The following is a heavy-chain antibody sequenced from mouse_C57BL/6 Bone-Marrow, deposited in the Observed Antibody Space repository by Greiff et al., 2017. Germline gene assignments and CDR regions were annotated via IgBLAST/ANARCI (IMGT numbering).Heavy chain of an antibody. J-gene: IGHJ1*03. D-gene: IGHD1-1*01. V-gene: IGHV2-5*01. CDR3: AKEGYYGSLWYFDV. Sequence: QVQLQQSGPGLVQPSQSLSITCTVSGFSLTSYGVHWVRQSPGKGLEWLGVIWRGGSTDYNAAFMSRLSITKDNSKSQVFFKMNRLQADDTAIYYCAKEGYYGSLWYFDVWGTGTTVTVTS. CDR1: GFSLTSYG. CDR2: IWRGGST.